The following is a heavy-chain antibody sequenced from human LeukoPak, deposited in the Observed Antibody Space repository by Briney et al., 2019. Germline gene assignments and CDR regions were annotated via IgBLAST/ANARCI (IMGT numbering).Heavy chain of an antibody. D-gene: IGHD1-26*01. Sequence: GGSLRLSCAASGFTFRRSAMTWVRQVPGKGLEWVSTISGRGGDTDYADSVKGRFIISRDSSENTLYLQMHSLGVEDTGVYYCAKGLWASTVGATGIFFDYWGQGIQVTVSS. J-gene: IGHJ4*02. V-gene: IGHV3-23*01. CDR1: GFTFRRSA. CDR2: ISGRGGDT. CDR3: AKGLWASTVGATGIFFDY.